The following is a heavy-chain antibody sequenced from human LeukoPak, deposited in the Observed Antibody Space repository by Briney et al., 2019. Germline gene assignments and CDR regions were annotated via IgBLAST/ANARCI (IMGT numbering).Heavy chain of an antibody. Sequence: GGSLRLSCAASGFTFSSYSMNWVRQAPGKGLEWVSSISSSSSYIYYADSVKGRFTISRDNAKNSLYLQMNSLRAEDTAVYYCARVVVVPAAILNAFDIWGQGTMATVSS. CDR3: ARVVVVPAAILNAFDI. V-gene: IGHV3-21*01. J-gene: IGHJ3*02. CDR1: GFTFSSYS. CDR2: ISSSSSYI. D-gene: IGHD2-2*02.